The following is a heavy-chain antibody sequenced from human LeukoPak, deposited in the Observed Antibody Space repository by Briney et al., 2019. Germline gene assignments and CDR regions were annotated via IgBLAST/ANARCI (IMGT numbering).Heavy chain of an antibody. Sequence: SVKVSCKASGYTFTGYYMHWVRQAPGQGLEWMGWINPNSGGTNYAQKFQGRVTMTRDTSISTAYMELSRLRSDDTAVYYCAREGTIFGQHFDPWGQGTLVTVSS. CDR1: GYTFTGYY. CDR3: AREGTIFGQHFDP. D-gene: IGHD3-3*01. J-gene: IGHJ5*02. CDR2: INPNSGGT. V-gene: IGHV1-2*02.